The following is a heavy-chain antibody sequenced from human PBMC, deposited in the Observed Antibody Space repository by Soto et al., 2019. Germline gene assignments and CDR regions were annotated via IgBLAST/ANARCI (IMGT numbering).Heavy chain of an antibody. V-gene: IGHV1-2*04. Sequence: ASVKVSCKASGYTFTGYYMHWVRQAPGQGLEWMGWINPNSGGTNYAQKFQGWVTMTRDTSISTAYMELSRLRSDDTAVYYCARISWVYDFLTGQYYYYYMAVRAKGPTDPVSS. CDR2: INPNSGGT. D-gene: IGHD3-9*01. CDR3: ARISWVYDFLTGQYYYYYMAV. J-gene: IGHJ6*03. CDR1: GYTFTGYY.